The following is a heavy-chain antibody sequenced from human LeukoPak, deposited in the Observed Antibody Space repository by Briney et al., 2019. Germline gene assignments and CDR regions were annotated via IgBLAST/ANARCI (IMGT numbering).Heavy chain of an antibody. Sequence: GASVKVSCKASGYTFNTYDINWVRQGTGQGLEWVGWMNPNSGNTGYAQKFQGRVTMTRDTSISTAYMELRRLRSEDTAVYYCARGPNKSDGGNSGSAWFDPWGQGTLVTVSS. CDR1: GYTFNTYD. CDR3: ARGPNKSDGGNSGSAWFDP. J-gene: IGHJ5*02. V-gene: IGHV1-8*01. CDR2: MNPNSGNT. D-gene: IGHD4-23*01.